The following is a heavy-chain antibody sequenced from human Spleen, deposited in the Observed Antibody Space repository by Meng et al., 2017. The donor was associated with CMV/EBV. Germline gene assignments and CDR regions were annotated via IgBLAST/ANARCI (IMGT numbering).Heavy chain of an antibody. V-gene: IGHV4-39*07. CDR2: IYYTGST. CDR1: GGSISSSSYY. J-gene: IGHJ5*02. Sequence: SETLSLTCTVSGGSISSSSYYWGWIRQPPGKGLEWIGSIYYTGSTYYNPSLKSRVTISVDTSKNQFSLKLSSVTAADTAVYYCARDLSWGQGTLVTVSS. CDR3: ARDLS. D-gene: IGHD3-16*01.